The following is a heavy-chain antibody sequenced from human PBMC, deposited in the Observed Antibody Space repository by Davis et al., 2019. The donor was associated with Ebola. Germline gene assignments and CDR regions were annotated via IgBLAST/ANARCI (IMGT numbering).Heavy chain of an antibody. CDR2: ISGGGGST. J-gene: IGHJ4*02. CDR1: GFTFSSYA. D-gene: IGHD4-17*01. CDR3: APDLGVGVTTNDY. Sequence: PGGSLRLSCAASGFTFSSYAMSWVRQAPGKGLEWVSAISGGGGSTYYADSVQGRFTISRDNAKNSLYLQMNSLRDADTAVYYCAPDLGVGVTTNDYWGQGTLVTVSS. V-gene: IGHV3-23*01.